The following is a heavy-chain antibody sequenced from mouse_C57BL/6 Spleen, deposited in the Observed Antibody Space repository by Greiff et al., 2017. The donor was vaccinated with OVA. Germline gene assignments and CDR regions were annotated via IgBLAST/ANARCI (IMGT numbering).Heavy chain of an antibody. J-gene: IGHJ3*01. CDR3: ARHEFLYDYEFAY. CDR1: GFSLTSYG. D-gene: IGHD2-4*01. V-gene: IGHV2-6-1*01. Sequence: QVQLKESGPGLVAPSQSLSITCTASGFSLTSYGVHWVRQPPGKGLEWLVVIWSDGSTTSNSALKSRLSISKDNSKSQVFLKMNSLQTDDTAMYYCARHEFLYDYEFAYWGQGTLVTVSA. CDR2: IWSDGST.